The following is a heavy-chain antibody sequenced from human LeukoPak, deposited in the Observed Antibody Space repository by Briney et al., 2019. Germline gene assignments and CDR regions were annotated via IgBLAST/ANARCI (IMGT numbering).Heavy chain of an antibody. V-gene: IGHV4-4*02. J-gene: IGHJ5*02. CDR1: GGSISSSNW. CDR3: ARGNGYLVGNWFDP. CDR2: IYHSGST. Sequence: PSETLSLTCAVSGGSISSSNWWSWVRQPPGKGLEWIGEIYHSGSTNYNPSLKSRVTISVDKSKNQFSLKLSSVTAADTAVYYCARGNGYLVGNWFDPWGQGTLVTVSS. D-gene: IGHD5-24*01.